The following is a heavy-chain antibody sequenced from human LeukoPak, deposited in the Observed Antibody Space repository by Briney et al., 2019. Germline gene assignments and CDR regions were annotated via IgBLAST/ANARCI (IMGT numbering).Heavy chain of an antibody. CDR2: ISGSGVTT. D-gene: IGHD1/OR15-1a*01. CDR1: GFTFSSYV. CDR3: AKVEITGTIPRAFDI. Sequence: GGSLRLSCAASGFTFSSYVMTWVRQAPGKGLEWVSAISGSGVTTYYADSVKGRFTISRDNSKNTLDLHLNSLRGEDTAIFYCAKVEITGTIPRAFDIWGQGTMVTVSS. V-gene: IGHV3-23*01. J-gene: IGHJ3*02.